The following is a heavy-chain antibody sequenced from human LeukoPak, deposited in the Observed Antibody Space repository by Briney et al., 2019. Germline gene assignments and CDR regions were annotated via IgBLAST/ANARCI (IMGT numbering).Heavy chain of an antibody. Sequence: PGGSLRLSCAASGFTFSSYAMHWVRQAPGKGLEWVAVISYDGSNKYYADSVKGRFTISRDNAKNSLYLQMNSLRAEDTAVYYCARTMTTVTAYFDLWGRGTLVTVSS. J-gene: IGHJ2*01. CDR2: ISYDGSNK. CDR1: GFTFSSYA. D-gene: IGHD4-17*01. V-gene: IGHV3-30-3*01. CDR3: ARTMTTVTAYFDL.